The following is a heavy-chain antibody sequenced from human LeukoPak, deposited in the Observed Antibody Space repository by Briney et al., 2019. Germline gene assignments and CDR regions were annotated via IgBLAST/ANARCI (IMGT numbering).Heavy chain of an antibody. CDR3: AHNVGPRRRSPVVMDV. Sequence: PGGSLRLSCAASGFTFSNYEMNWVRQAPGKGLEWVSYISSSGNTIYYADSVKGRFTISRDNAKNSLYLQMNSLRADDTAVYYCAHNVGPRRRSPVVMDVWGQGTTVTVSS. J-gene: IGHJ6*02. CDR1: GFTFSNYE. CDR2: ISSSGNTI. V-gene: IGHV3-48*03. D-gene: IGHD2-21*01.